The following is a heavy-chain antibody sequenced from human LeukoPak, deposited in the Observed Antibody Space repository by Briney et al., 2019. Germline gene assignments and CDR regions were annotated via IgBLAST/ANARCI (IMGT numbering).Heavy chain of an antibody. V-gene: IGHV3-23*01. CDR1: GFTFSRHA. Sequence: GGFLRLSCAASGFTFSRHAMSWVRQAPGKGLEWVSGISGSGGFTYYADSVKGRFTISTDTSKNTLYLQMNSLRAEDTAVYYCATAYYYDSRGYDHLDYWGQGTLVTVSS. J-gene: IGHJ4*02. D-gene: IGHD3-22*01. CDR3: ATAYYYDSRGYDHLDY. CDR2: ISGSGGFT.